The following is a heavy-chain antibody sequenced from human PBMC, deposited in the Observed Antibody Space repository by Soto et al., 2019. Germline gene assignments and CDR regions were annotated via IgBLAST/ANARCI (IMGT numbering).Heavy chain of an antibody. D-gene: IGHD3-22*01. J-gene: IGHJ4*02. CDR2: IYYSGNT. CDR3: ARASYDSSTYYLDY. Sequence: SETLSLTCTFSGASISSGDYYWTWIRQPPGKGLEWIGSIYYSGNTYYNPSLKSRVTISVDPSNNQFSLKLSSVTAADTAVYYCARASYDSSTYYLDYWGQGTLVT. V-gene: IGHV4-30-4*01. CDR1: GASISSGDYY.